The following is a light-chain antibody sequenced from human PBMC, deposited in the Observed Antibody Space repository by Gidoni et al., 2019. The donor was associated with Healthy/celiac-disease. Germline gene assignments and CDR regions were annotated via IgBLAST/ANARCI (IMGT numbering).Light chain of an antibody. CDR2: QDS. V-gene: IGLV3-1*01. Sequence: SYQRTHPPSVPVPPGQTASITCSGDKLGDKYACWYQQKPGQSPVLVIYQDSKRPSGIPERFSGSNSGNTATLTISGTQAMDEADYYCQAWDSSTAVFGGGTKLTVL. CDR3: QAWDSSTAV. J-gene: IGLJ3*02. CDR1: KLGDKY.